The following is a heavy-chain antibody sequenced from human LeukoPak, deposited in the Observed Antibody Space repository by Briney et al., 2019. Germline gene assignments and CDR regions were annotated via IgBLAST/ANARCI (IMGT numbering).Heavy chain of an antibody. D-gene: IGHD3-22*01. CDR1: GGSFSGYY. Sequence: SETLSLTCAVYGGSFSGYYWSWIRQPPGKGLEWIGEINHSGSTNYNPSLKSRVTISVGTSKNQFSLKLSSVTAADTAVYYCASAYDSSGYLDYWGQGTLVTVSS. CDR2: INHSGST. V-gene: IGHV4-34*01. CDR3: ASAYDSSGYLDY. J-gene: IGHJ4*02.